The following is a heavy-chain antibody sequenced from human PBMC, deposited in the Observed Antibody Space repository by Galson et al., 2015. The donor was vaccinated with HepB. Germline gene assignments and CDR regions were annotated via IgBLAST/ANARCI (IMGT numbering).Heavy chain of an antibody. V-gene: IGHV3-33*01. Sequence: SLRLSCAASGFTFSSYGMHRVRQAPGKGLEWVAVIWYDGSNKYYADSVKGRFTISRDNSKNTLYLQMNSLRAEDTAVYYCARARGYYYDSSGYLSAFDIWGQGTMVTVSS. CDR2: IWYDGSNK. CDR1: GFTFSSYG. CDR3: ARARGYYYDSSGYLSAFDI. J-gene: IGHJ3*02. D-gene: IGHD3-22*01.